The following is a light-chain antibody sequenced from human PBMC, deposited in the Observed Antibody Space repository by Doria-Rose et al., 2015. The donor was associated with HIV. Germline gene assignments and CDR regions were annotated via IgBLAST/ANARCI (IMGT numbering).Light chain of an antibody. CDR3: HQYGTSWT. Sequence: TQSPGTLSLSPGERTTLSCRASQSFSSTYLAWYQQKPVQAPSLLIYDGSTRATGIPDRSSASGSGTDFTLTINRLEPEDFALYYCHQYGTSWTFGQGTKVEI. CDR1: QSFSSTY. CDR2: DGS. V-gene: IGKV3-20*01. J-gene: IGKJ1*01.